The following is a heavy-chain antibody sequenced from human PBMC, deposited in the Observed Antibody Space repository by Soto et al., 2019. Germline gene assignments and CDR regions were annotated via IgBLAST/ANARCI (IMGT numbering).Heavy chain of an antibody. CDR3: ARERWGPYCGGDCYSPSDY. CDR1: GYTFTSYG. CDR2: ISAYNGNT. Sequence: GASVKVSCKASGYTFTSYGISWVRQAPGQGLEWMGWISAYNGNTNYAQKLQGRVTMTTDTSTSTAYMELRSLRSDDTAVYYCARERWGPYCGGDCYSPSDYWGQGTLVTVS. J-gene: IGHJ4*02. V-gene: IGHV1-18*04. D-gene: IGHD2-21*02.